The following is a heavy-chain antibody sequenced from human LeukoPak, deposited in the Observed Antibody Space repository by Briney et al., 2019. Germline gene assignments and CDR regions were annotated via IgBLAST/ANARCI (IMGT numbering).Heavy chain of an antibody. CDR2: IYPGDSDT. CDR3: ARLLSQGKYSYGSGRFDP. V-gene: IGHV5-51*01. J-gene: IGHJ5*02. Sequence: GESLKISCKGSGYSFTSYWIGWVRQMPGKGLEWMGIIYPGDSDTRYSPSFQGQVTISADKSISTAYLQWSSLKASDTAMYYCARLLSQGKYSYGSGRFDPWGQGTLVTVSS. D-gene: IGHD5-18*01. CDR1: GYSFTSYW.